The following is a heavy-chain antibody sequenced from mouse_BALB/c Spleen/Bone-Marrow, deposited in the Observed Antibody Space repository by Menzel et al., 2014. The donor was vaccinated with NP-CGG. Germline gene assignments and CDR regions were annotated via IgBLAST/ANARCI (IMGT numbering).Heavy chain of an antibody. D-gene: IGHD2-1*01. J-gene: IGHJ4*01. Sequence: DLVKPGASVKLSCKASGYTFTSYWINWIKQRPGQGLEWIGRIAPGSGSTYYNEMFKGKATLIVDTSSSTAYIQLSSLSSEDSAVYVCARFPIYYGNYGAMDYWGQGTPVTVSS. CDR2: IAPGSGST. CDR3: ARFPIYYGNYGAMDY. CDR1: GYTFTSYW. V-gene: IGHV1S41*01.